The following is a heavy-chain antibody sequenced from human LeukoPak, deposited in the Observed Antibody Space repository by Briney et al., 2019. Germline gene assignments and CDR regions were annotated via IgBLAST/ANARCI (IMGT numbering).Heavy chain of an antibody. V-gene: IGHV4-34*01. D-gene: IGHD7-27*01. CDR3: ARREFPLLGPYFFDY. CDR2: INQSGST. Sequence: KPSETLSLTCAVYGGSFSGYYWTWIRQPPGKGLEWIGEINQSGSTNYKPSLKSRVTISVDTSKNQFSLMLSSVTAADTAVYYCARREFPLLGPYFFDYWGQATLVTVSS. J-gene: IGHJ4*02. CDR1: GGSFSGYY.